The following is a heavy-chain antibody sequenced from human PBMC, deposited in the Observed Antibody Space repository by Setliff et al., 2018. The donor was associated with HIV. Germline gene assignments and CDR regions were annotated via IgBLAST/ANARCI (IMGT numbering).Heavy chain of an antibody. CDR1: GYTFTSDW. D-gene: IGHD3-22*01. CDR3: ARAPNSPYYSNVWYADH. CDR2: LYPGDSDT. J-gene: IGHJ5*02. Sequence: GESLKISCKASGYTFTSDWIGWVRQMPGKGLEWMAILYPGDSDTRYSPSFQSQVTVSADKSIGTAYLQWNSLKASDTALYFCARAPNSPYYSNVWYADHWGQGTLVTVSS. V-gene: IGHV5-51*01.